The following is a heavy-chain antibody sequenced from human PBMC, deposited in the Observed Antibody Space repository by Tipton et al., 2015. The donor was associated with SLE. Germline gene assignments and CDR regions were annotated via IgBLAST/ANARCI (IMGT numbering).Heavy chain of an antibody. CDR1: GASINSGSYY. J-gene: IGHJ4*02. Sequence: TLSLTCTVSGASINSGSYYWTWIRQPAGKRLEWLGRVYTRGSTEYNPSLKSRVTISVDTPKNQFSLKLSSATAADTAVYYCARGAYDFQYFFDYWGQGTVVTVSS. V-gene: IGHV4-61*02. D-gene: IGHD3-3*01. CDR3: ARGAYDFQYFFDY. CDR2: VYTRGST.